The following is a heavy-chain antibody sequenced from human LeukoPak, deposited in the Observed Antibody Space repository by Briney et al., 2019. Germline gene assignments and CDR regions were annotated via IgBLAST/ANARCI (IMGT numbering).Heavy chain of an antibody. CDR2: INHSGST. J-gene: IGHJ2*01. V-gene: IGHV4-34*01. Sequence: SETLSLTCAVNDGSLSGYYWSWIRQPPGKGLEWIGEINHSGSTNYNPSLKSRVTISVDTSKKQFSLELSSATAADTAVYYCARGGSSWYQSYWYFDLWGRGTLVTVSS. CDR3: ARGGSSWYQSYWYFDL. D-gene: IGHD6-13*01. CDR1: DGSLSGYY.